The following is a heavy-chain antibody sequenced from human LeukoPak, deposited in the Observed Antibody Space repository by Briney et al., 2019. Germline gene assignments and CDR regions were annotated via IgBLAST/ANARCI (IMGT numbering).Heavy chain of an antibody. CDR3: AREGTTVTHDDAFDI. CDR2: IYYSGST. J-gene: IGHJ3*02. Sequence: SETLSLTCTVSGGSISSYYWSWIRQPPGKGLEWIGYIYYSGSTNYNPSLKSRVTISVDTSKNQFSPKLSSVTAADTAVYYCAREGTTVTHDDAFDIWGQGTMVTVSS. D-gene: IGHD4-17*01. V-gene: IGHV4-59*01. CDR1: GGSISSYY.